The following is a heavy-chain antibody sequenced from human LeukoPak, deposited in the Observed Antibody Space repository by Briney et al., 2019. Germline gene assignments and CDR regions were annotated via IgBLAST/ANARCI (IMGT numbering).Heavy chain of an antibody. CDR2: IKEDGSEK. D-gene: IGHD3-10*01. J-gene: IGHJ4*02. V-gene: IGHV3-7*01. CDR3: ARAPRDGSFDY. Sequence: GGSLRLSCAASGFTSSGFTFSRYWMSWVRQAPGKGLEWVANIKEDGSEKYYVDSVKGRFTISRDNAKNSLYLQMNSLRAEDTAVYYCARAPRDGSFDYWGQGTLVTVSS. CDR1: GFTFSRYW.